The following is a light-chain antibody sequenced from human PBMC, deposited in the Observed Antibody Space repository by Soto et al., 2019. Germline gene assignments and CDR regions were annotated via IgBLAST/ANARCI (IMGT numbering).Light chain of an antibody. V-gene: IGKV3-20*01. Sequence: EIVLTQSPGTLSLSPGERATLSCRASQSIRSVYLAWYQQKPGQAPRLLIHGTSNRATGIPDRFSGSGSGTDFTLTITRLEPEDFVVYHWQQYYKSWTFGQGTKVEI. CDR2: GTS. CDR3: QQYYKSWT. CDR1: QSIRSVY. J-gene: IGKJ1*01.